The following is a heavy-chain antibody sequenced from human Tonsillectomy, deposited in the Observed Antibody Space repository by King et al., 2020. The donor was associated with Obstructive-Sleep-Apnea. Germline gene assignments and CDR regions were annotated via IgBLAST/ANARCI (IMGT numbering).Heavy chain of an antibody. CDR2: INHSGST. Sequence: VQLQQWGSGLLQPSKTLSLTCSVYGGSFSGSYWSWIRQPPGKGLEWIGDINHSGSTNYNPALKRRVTISVDTSNNHFALKLSSVTAADTAVYFCARGRGYSYGCDYWGQGTLVTVSS. CDR3: ARGRGYSYGCDY. V-gene: IGHV4-34*01. D-gene: IGHD5-18*01. CDR1: GGSFSGSY. J-gene: IGHJ4*02.